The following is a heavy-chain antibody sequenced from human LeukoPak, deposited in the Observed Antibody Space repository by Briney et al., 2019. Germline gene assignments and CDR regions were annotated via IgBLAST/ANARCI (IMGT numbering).Heavy chain of an antibody. CDR3: ARGKYYYYYYMDV. Sequence: SETLSLTCTVSGGSISSYYWSWIRQPPGKGLEWIGYIYYSGSTNYNPSLKSRVTISVDTSKNQFSLKLSSVTAADTAVYYCARGKYYYYYYMDVWGKGTTVTVSS. CDR1: GGSISSYY. V-gene: IGHV4-59*01. CDR2: IYYSGST. J-gene: IGHJ6*03.